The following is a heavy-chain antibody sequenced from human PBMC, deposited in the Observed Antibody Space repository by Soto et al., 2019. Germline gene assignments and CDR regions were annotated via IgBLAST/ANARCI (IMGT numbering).Heavy chain of an antibody. D-gene: IGHD4-17*01. CDR3: AKKQATVSAPSGINI. V-gene: IGHV3-30*18. CDR1: GFTFSSYG. J-gene: IGHJ3*02. CDR2: ISYDGSHK. Sequence: QVQLGESWGGVVQPGRSLRLSCAASGFTFSSYGMHWVRQAPGKGLEWVAVISYDGSHKYYADSVKGRFTITRDNSKNPVYVQMPSLGAEDTAVYFCAKKQATVSAPSGINIWGQGTMGTVSS.